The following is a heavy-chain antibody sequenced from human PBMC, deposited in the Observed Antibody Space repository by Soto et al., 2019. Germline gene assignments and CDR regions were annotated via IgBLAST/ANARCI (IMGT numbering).Heavy chain of an antibody. CDR2: TFYNSQWYN. V-gene: IGHV6-1*01. CDR3: ARELDSGRYRLPFDF. D-gene: IGHD1-26*01. CDR1: GVTLSSNRPA. Sequence: TLCPACRMSGVTLSSNRPALNCIRQSTSRGLEWLGRTFYNSQWYNDYAESVKTRIIINPDTSKNIFSMHLKSVTPEDTAVYFCARELDSGRYRLPFDFWGAVTLVT. J-gene: IGHJ4*02.